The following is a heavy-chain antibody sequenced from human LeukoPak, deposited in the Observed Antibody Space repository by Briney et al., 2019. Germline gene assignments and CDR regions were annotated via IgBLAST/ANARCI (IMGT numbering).Heavy chain of an antibody. D-gene: IGHD3-22*01. V-gene: IGHV4-38-2*02. CDR2: IYHSGTT. CDR1: GYSINSGYY. J-gene: IGHJ4*02. Sequence: SETLSLTCTVSGYSINSGYYWGWIRQPPGKGLEWIGSIYHSGTTYYNPSLKSRVTMSVDTSKNQFSLKLSSVTAADTAVYYCARVTGYMIEDYFDYWGQGTLVTVSS. CDR3: ARVTGYMIEDYFDY.